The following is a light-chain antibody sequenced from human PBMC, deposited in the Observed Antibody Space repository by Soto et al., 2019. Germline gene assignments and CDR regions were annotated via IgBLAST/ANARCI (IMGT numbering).Light chain of an antibody. J-gene: IGKJ5*01. Sequence: EFVLTQSPATLSLSPGKRATLSCRASQSVSSYVALYQQKPGQAPRLVIDVASSRATGVPPRLSGSGSGTTLTLTISGLEAEGFVVNYCQQRNTFGQGTRLEI. V-gene: IGKV3-11*01. CDR3: QQRNT. CDR2: VAS. CDR1: QSVSSY.